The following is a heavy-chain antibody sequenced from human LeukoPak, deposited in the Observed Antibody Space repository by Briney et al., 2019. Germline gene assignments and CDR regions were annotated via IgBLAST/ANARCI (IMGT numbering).Heavy chain of an antibody. CDR3: ARSLAYSGWYYFDY. CDR2: ISYDGNNK. D-gene: IGHD6-19*01. CDR1: GFTFNAYS. V-gene: IGHV3-30*03. Sequence: PGGSLRLSCAASGFTFNAYSFNWIRQAPGKGLEWVAVISYDGNNKYYADSVKGRFTISRDNSKNTLYLQMNSLRAEDTAVYYCARSLAYSGWYYFDYWGQGTLVTVSS. J-gene: IGHJ4*02.